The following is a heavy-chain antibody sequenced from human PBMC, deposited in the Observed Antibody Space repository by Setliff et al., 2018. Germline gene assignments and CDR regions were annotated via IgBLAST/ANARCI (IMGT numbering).Heavy chain of an antibody. CDR2: IIPILGIA. CDR1: GGTFSSYA. V-gene: IGHV1-69*10. Sequence: SVKVSCKASGGTFSSYAISWVRQAPGQGLEWMGGIIPILGIANYAQKFQGRVTITADKSTSTAYMELSSLRPEDTAVYYCARTCSGSGCYAGLESWGQGTPVTVSS. J-gene: IGHJ4*02. D-gene: IGHD2-15*01. CDR3: ARTCSGSGCYAGLES.